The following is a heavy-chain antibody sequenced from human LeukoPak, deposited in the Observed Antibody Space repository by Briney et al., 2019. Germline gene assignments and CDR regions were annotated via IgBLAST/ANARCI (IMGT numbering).Heavy chain of an antibody. J-gene: IGHJ3*02. V-gene: IGHV3-7*01. Sequence: GGSLRLSCAASGFTFSSYWMSWVRQAPGKGLEWVANIKQDGSEKYYVDSVKGRFTISRDNAKNSLYLQMNSLRAEDTAVYYCARVQPFGEYYAFDIWGQGTMVTVSS. CDR1: GFTFSSYW. CDR2: IKQDGSEK. CDR3: ARVQPFGEYYAFDI. D-gene: IGHD3-10*01.